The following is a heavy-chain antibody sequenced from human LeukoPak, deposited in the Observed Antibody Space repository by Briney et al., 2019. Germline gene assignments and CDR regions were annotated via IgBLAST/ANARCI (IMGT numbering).Heavy chain of an antibody. CDR3: ARVGRKDGNHPPNWFDS. J-gene: IGHJ5*01. V-gene: IGHV4-30-4*01. D-gene: IGHD5-24*01. Sequence: SETLSLTCSVSSGSLNRGDFYWRWLRPPPGKGPEWVGFIYYSGTTYYNPSLGSRLTISVDTSKNQFFLKLRSVTAADTAVYYCARVGRKDGNHPPNWFDSWGRGTLVTVSS. CDR1: SGSLNRGDFY. CDR2: IYYSGTT.